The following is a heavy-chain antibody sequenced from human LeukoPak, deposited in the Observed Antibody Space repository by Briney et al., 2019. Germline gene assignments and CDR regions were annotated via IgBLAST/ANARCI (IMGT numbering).Heavy chain of an antibody. CDR1: GDSISRYY. V-gene: IGHV4-59*08. CDR3: TCGIGIPGVGYY. CDR2: VYNSGGT. Sequence: KASETLSLTCTVSGDSISRYYWSWVRQPPGEGLEWIGYVYNSGGTKYNPSLKSRVTISMDTSKNQFSLNLTSVTASDTAVYFFTCGIGIPGVGYYWGQGTLVTVSS. J-gene: IGHJ4*02. D-gene: IGHD6-13*01.